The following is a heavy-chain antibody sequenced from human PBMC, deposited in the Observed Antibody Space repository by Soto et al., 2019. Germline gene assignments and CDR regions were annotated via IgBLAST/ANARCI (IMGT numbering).Heavy chain of an antibody. J-gene: IGHJ4*02. CDR1: GFDFKYAW. CDR3: TWEVYPLDH. Sequence: GGSLRLSCEASGFDFKYAWMSWVRQGPGKGLEWVGRVVSEASGGTTHYAAPVEGRFIISRDDSKNMIYLQMNSLKIEDTAVYFCTWEVYPLDHWGQGALVTVSS. D-gene: IGHD1-26*01. V-gene: IGHV3-15*04. CDR2: VVSEASGGTT.